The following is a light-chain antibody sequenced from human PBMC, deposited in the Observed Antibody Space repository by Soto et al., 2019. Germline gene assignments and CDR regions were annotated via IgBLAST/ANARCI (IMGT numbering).Light chain of an antibody. CDR3: SSYTACTPFYV. CDR2: DVH. V-gene: IGLV2-14*03. Sequence: QSALTQPASVSGSPGQSITISCTGARTDVDGHDYVSWYQQHPGQAPKLIIFDVHNRPSGVSSRFSGSKSGDTASLTISGLRAEDDGDYYCSSYTACTPFYVFGTGTKVTVL. J-gene: IGLJ1*01. CDR1: RTDVDGHDY.